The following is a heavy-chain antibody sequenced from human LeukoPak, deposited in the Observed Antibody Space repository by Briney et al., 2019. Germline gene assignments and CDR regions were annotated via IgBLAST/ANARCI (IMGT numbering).Heavy chain of an antibody. CDR2: ISHSGST. V-gene: IGHV4-34*01. CDR1: RGSFSGYY. D-gene: IGHD3-10*01. Sequence: PSETLSLTRAVYRGSFSGYYWSWIRQPPGKGLEWIGEISHSGSTNYNPSLKSRVTISVDTSKNQFSLKLSSVTAADTAVYYCARPRVRGIIIRGFDYWGQGTLVTVSS. CDR3: ARPRVRGIIIRGFDY. J-gene: IGHJ4*02.